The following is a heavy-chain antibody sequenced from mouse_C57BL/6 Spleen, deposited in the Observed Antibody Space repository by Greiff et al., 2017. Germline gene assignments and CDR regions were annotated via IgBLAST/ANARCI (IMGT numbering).Heavy chain of an antibody. D-gene: IGHD2-4*01. CDR1: GFSFNTYA. V-gene: IGHV10-1*01. J-gene: IGHJ4*01. CDR2: IRSKSNNYAT. Sequence: EVKLVESGGGLVQPKGSLKLSCAASGFSFNTYAMNWVRQSPGKGLEWVARIRSKSNNYATYYADSVKDRFTISRDDSESMLYLQMNNLKTEDTAMYYCVRHDYDRGMDYWGQGTSVTVSS. CDR3: VRHDYDRGMDY.